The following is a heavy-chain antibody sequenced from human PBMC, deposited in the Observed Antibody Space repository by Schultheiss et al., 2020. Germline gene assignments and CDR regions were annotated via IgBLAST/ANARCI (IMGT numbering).Heavy chain of an antibody. D-gene: IGHD6-6*01. CDR3: ARDIIEYSSSNSSYYYYYYGMDV. CDR1: GFTFDDYG. V-gene: IGHV3-20*04. CDR2: INWNGGST. J-gene: IGHJ6*04. Sequence: GGSLRLSCAASGFTFDDYGMSWVRQAPGKGLEWVSGINWNGGSTGYADSVKGRFTISRDNAKNSLYLQMNSLRAEDTAVYYCARDIIEYSSSNSSYYYYYYGMDVWGKGTTVTVSA.